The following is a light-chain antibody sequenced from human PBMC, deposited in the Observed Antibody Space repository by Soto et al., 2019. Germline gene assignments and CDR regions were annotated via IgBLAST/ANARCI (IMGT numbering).Light chain of an antibody. CDR1: QTISSW. V-gene: IGKV1-5*03. Sequence: DIQMTQSPSTLSGSVGDRVTITCRASQTISSWLAWYQQKPGKAPKFLIYKASSLESGVPSRFSGSGSGTEFTLTISRLEPEDFAVYYCQQYGSSGTFGQGTKVDIK. J-gene: IGKJ1*01. CDR2: KAS. CDR3: QQYGSSGT.